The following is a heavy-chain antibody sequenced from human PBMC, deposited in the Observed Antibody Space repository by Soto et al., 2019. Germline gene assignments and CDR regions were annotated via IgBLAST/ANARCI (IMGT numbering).Heavy chain of an antibody. V-gene: IGHV1-18*01. CDR1: GYTFTSYG. Sequence: PSVKVSCKASGYTFTSYGISWVRQAPGQGLEWMGWISAYNGNTNYAQKLQGRVTMTTDTSTSTAYMELRSLRSDDTAVYYCARSPGIAVAGTKHDAFDIWGQGTMVTVSS. J-gene: IGHJ3*02. CDR3: ARSPGIAVAGTKHDAFDI. D-gene: IGHD6-19*01. CDR2: ISAYNGNT.